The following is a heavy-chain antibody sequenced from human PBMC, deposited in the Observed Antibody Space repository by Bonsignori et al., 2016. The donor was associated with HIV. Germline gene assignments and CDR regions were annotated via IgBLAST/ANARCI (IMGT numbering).Heavy chain of an antibody. J-gene: IGHJ4*02. D-gene: IGHD3-22*01. Sequence: VRQMPGKGLEWVGRIRSKANSYATAYAASVKGRFTISRDDSKNTAYLQMNSLKTEDTAVYYCTSLNYYDSSGYYYVAHYWGQGTLVTVSS. V-gene: IGHV3-73*01. CDR3: TSLNYYDSSGYYYVAHY. CDR2: IRSKANSYAT.